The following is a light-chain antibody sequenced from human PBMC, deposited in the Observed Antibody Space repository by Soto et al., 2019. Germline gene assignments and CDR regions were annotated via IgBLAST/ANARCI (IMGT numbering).Light chain of an antibody. J-gene: IGKJ1*01. CDR3: QQYYNWWT. CDR2: GAS. CDR1: QSVGSN. V-gene: IGKV3-15*01. Sequence: EIVLTQSPSTLSLSPEERATLSVRASQSVGSNLAWYQQKPGQAPRLLIYGASTRVTGIPARFSGSGSGTEFTLTISSLQSEDFAVYHCQQYYNWWTFGQGTKVDIK.